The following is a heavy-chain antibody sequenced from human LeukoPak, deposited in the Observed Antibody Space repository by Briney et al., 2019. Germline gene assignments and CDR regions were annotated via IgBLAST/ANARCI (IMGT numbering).Heavy chain of an antibody. D-gene: IGHD6-19*01. Sequence: ASVKVSCKASGYTFTGYYMHWVRQAPGQGLEWMGWINPNSGGTKYAQKFQGRVTMTRDTSISTAYMELSRLRSDDTAVYYCAREGAGSGRTFDYWGQGTLVTVSS. CDR2: INPNSGGT. CDR3: AREGAGSGRTFDY. V-gene: IGHV1-2*02. J-gene: IGHJ4*02. CDR1: GYTFTGYY.